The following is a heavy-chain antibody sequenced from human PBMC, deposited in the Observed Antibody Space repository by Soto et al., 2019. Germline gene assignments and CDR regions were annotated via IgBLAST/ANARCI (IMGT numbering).Heavy chain of an antibody. CDR1: GGSFSGYY. D-gene: IGHD1-26*01. CDR3: ARGAGSGANFDY. V-gene: IGHV4-34*01. CDR2: INHSGST. J-gene: IGHJ4*02. Sequence: SETLSLTCAVYGGSFSGYYWSWIRQPPGKGLEWIGEINHSGSTNYNPSLKSRVTTSVDTSKNQFSLKLSSVTAADTAVYYCARGAGSGANFDYWGQGTLVTVS.